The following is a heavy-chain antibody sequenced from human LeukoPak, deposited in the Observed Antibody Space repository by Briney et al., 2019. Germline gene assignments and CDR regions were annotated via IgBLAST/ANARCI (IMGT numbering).Heavy chain of an antibody. CDR3: ATEGYDILTGYEDGLHM. CDR2: IYSSGNT. Sequence: PSETLSLTCTVSGGSINSHSYFWNWIRQHPGKGLEWIGSIYSSGNTYYNPSLKSRPTMSVDMSKKQFSLKLNSVTAADTATYYCATEGYDILTGYEDGLHMWGPGTLATVSS. V-gene: IGHV4-31*03. J-gene: IGHJ3*02. CDR1: GGSINSHSYF. D-gene: IGHD3-9*01.